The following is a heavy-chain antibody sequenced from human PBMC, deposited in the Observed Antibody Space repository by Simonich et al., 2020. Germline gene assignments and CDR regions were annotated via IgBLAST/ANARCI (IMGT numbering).Heavy chain of an antibody. CDR2: IYTRGST. CDR1: GGSISSSSYY. Sequence: QLQLQESGPGLVKPSETLSLTCTVSGGSISSSSYYWGWIRQPPGKGLEWIGSIYTRGSTSYTPSLKSRVTISVDTSKNQFSLKLSSVTAADTAVYYCARHAGFAFDIWGQGTMVTVSS. J-gene: IGHJ3*02. V-gene: IGHV4-39*01. CDR3: ARHAGFAFDI. D-gene: IGHD6-13*01.